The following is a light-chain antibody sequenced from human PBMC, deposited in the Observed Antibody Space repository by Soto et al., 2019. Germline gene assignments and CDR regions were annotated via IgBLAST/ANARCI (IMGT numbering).Light chain of an antibody. J-gene: IGLJ2*01. CDR2: SDT. Sequence: SSELTQPPSVSVAPGKTASISCGGNNIGSKGVHWYQQKPGQAPVLVIYSDTDLPPVIPVRFSGSNSANLATLTISGVEVGDEADYYCQVWDSGSAHVVFGGGTKLTVL. CDR1: NIGSKG. V-gene: IGLV3-21*04. CDR3: QVWDSGSAHVV.